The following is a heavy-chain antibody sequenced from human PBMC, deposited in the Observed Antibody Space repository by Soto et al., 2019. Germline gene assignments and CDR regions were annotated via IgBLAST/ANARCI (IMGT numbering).Heavy chain of an antibody. D-gene: IGHD1-26*01. CDR3: AKDRRGSYYYYYGMDV. CDR1: GFTFSSYG. CDR2: ISYDGSNK. V-gene: IGHV3-30*18. J-gene: IGHJ6*02. Sequence: GGSLRLSCAASGFTFSSYGMHWVRQAPGKGLEWVAVISYDGSNKYYADSVKGRFTISRDNSKNTLYLQMNSLRAEYTAVYYCAKDRRGSYYYYYGMDVWGQGTTVTVSS.